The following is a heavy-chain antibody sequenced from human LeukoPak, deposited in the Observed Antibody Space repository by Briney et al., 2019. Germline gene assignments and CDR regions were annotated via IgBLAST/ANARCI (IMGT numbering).Heavy chain of an antibody. Sequence: ASVKVSCKASGGTFSSYAISWVRQAPGQGLEWMGGIIPIFGTANYAQRFQGRVTITADESTSTAYMELSSLRSEDTAVYYCARGGRIAVAGTAQYWGQGTLVTVSS. CDR2: IIPIFGTA. D-gene: IGHD6-19*01. V-gene: IGHV1-69*01. J-gene: IGHJ4*02. CDR3: ARGGRIAVAGTAQY. CDR1: GGTFSSYA.